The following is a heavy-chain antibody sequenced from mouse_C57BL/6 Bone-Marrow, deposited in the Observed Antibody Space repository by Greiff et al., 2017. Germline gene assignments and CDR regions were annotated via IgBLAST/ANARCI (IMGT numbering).Heavy chain of an antibody. CDR1: GFTFSSYA. D-gene: IGHD1-1*01. V-gene: IGHV5-4*01. CDR2: ISDGGSYT. Sequence: DVKLVESGGGLVKPGGSLKLSCAASGFTFSSYAMSWVRQTPEKRLEWVATISDGGSYTYYPDNVKGRFTISRDNAKNNLYLQMSHLKSEDTAMYYCARDRPFITTVVAPFAYWGQGTLVTVSA. CDR3: ARDRPFITTVVAPFAY. J-gene: IGHJ3*01.